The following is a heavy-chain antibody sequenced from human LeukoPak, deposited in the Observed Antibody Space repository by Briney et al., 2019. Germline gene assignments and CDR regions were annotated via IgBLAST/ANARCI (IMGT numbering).Heavy chain of an antibody. J-gene: IGHJ1*01. CDR1: GFTFSSYA. V-gene: IGHV3-23*01. D-gene: IGHD6-13*01. Sequence: GGSLRLSCAASGFTFSSYAMTWVRQAPGKGLEWVSFISGSGGSTSYADSVKGRFTISRDNSKSTLYLQMNSLRTEDTAVYYCASQIAAAGRDTFQHWGQGTLVTVSS. CDR3: ASQIAAAGRDTFQH. CDR2: ISGSGGST.